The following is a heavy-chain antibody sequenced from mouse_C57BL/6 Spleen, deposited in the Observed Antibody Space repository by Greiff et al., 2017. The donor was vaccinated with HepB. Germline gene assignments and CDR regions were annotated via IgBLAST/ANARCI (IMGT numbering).Heavy chain of an antibody. D-gene: IGHD1-1*01. CDR1: GFTFSSYA. Sequence: EVKLVESGGGLVKPGGSLKLSCAASGFTFSSYAMSWVRQTTEKRLGWVATISDGGSYTYYPDNVTCRFTISRDNAKNNRYLQMSHLKSEDTAMYYCARDDGSLFDYWGQGTTLTVSS. CDR2: ISDGGSYT. CDR3: ARDDGSLFDY. V-gene: IGHV5-4*01. J-gene: IGHJ2*01.